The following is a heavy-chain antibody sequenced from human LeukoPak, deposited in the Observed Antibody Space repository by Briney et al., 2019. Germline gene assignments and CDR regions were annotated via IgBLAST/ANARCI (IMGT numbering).Heavy chain of an antibody. V-gene: IGHV1-3*01. Sequence: ASVKVSCKASGYTFTSYAMHWVRQAPGQRLEWMGWINAGNGNTKYSQKFQGRVTITRDTSASTAYMELSSLRAEDTAVYYCARDHTVTTFFDDYGMDVWGQGTTVTVSS. J-gene: IGHJ6*02. D-gene: IGHD4-17*01. CDR3: ARDHTVTTFFDDYGMDV. CDR2: INAGNGNT. CDR1: GYTFTSYA.